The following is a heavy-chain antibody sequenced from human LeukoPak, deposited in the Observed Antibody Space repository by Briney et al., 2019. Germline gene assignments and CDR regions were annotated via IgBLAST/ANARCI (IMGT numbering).Heavy chain of an antibody. CDR3: ARQRGHSRWALDI. D-gene: IGHD5-12*01. CDR2: VFYSGST. CDR1: GDSISSEDYW. Sequence: SETLSLTCYVSGDSISSEDYWWGWIRQPPGKGLEWVGSVFYSGSTYYTASLKSRLTISVDTSKNQFSLKLTSVTAADTAVYFCARQRGHSRWALDIWGPGTMVTVSS. J-gene: IGHJ3*02. V-gene: IGHV4-39*01.